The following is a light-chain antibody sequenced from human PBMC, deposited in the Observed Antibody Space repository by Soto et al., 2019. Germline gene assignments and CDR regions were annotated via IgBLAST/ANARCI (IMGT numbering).Light chain of an antibody. CDR1: SSDIGDYKY. CDR2: AVT. CDR3: SSDAGSNKLGV. Sequence: QSVLTQPPSASGSPGQSVTISCTGTSSDIGDYKYVSWYQQHPGKAPKFLIYAVTQRPSGVPDRFSGSKSGNTASQTVSGLQAEDEAEYYCSSDAGSNKLGVFGTGTKVTVL. V-gene: IGLV2-8*01. J-gene: IGLJ1*01.